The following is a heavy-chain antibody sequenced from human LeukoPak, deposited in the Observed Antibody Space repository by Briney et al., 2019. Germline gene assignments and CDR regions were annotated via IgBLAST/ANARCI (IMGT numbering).Heavy chain of an antibody. CDR3: ARHYRVNCSGGSCYSGPTRSDWFDP. CDR2: IYYSGST. Sequence: PSETLSLTCTVSGGSISSSSYYWGWIRQPPGKGLEWIGSIYYSGSTYYNPSLKSRVTISVDTSKNQFSLKLSSVTAADTAVYYCARHYRVNCSGGSCYSGPTRSDWFDPWGQGTLVTVSS. V-gene: IGHV4-39*01. CDR1: GGSISSSSYY. J-gene: IGHJ5*02. D-gene: IGHD2-15*01.